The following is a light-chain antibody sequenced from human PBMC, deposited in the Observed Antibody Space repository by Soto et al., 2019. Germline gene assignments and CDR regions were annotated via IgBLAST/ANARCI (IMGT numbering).Light chain of an antibody. J-gene: IGKJ4*01. Sequence: EVVLTQSPATLSSSPGESVTPSCRASQSINTYLAWYQQKPGQAPRLLIYDASYRAAGIPSRFSGSGSGTDFTLTISSLEPADFAIYHCQQRSNWPLTFGGGTKVEI. V-gene: IGKV3-11*01. CDR3: QQRSNWPLT. CDR1: QSINTY. CDR2: DAS.